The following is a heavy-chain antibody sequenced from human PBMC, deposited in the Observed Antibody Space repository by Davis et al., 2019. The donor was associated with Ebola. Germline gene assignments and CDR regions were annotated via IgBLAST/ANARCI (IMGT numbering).Heavy chain of an antibody. CDR3: AKDMWADYDFWRRYYYYGMDV. CDR2: ISGSGGTT. Sequence: GESLKISCAASGFTFSSYWMHWVRQAPGKGLVWVSAISGSGGTTYYADSVKGRFTISRDNSKNTLYLQMNSLRAEDTAVYYCAKDMWADYDFWRRYYYYGMDVWGQGTTVTVSS. J-gene: IGHJ6*02. D-gene: IGHD3-3*01. CDR1: GFTFSSYW. V-gene: IGHV3-23*01.